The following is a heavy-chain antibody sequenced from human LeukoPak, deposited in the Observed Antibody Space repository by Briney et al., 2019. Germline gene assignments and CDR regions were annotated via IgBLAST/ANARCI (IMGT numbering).Heavy chain of an antibody. CDR1: GASISSSGYY. CDR3: ARVARSMSSSSEDC. CDR2: VYYNGNT. J-gene: IGHJ4*02. D-gene: IGHD6-13*01. Sequence: PSETLSLTCTVSGASISSSGYYWGYFRQPPGKGLEWIGSVYYNGNTYYNPSLKSRVTISVDTSKNQFSLKLNSVTAADTAVYYCARVARSMSSSSEDCWGQGTLVTVSS. V-gene: IGHV4-39*07.